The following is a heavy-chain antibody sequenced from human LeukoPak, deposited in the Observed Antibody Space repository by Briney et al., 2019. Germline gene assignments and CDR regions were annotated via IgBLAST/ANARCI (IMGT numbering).Heavy chain of an antibody. CDR3: ARRGGSGSYYYFDY. D-gene: IGHD3-10*01. J-gene: IGHJ4*01. V-gene: IGHV4-59*08. CDR1: GGSITNNY. CDR2: IFSSGST. Sequence: SETLSLTCTVSGGSITNNYWNWIRQPPGKGLEWVGYIFSSGSTNYNPSLKSRITISVDTSKNQFSLKLTSVTAADTAVYYCARRGGSGSYYYFDYWGHGTLVTVSS.